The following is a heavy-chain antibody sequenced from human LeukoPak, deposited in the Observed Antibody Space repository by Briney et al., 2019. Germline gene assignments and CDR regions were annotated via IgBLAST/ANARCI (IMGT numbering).Heavy chain of an antibody. Sequence: GGSLRLSCAASGFTFSSYGMHWVRQAPGKGLEWVAVIWYDGSNKYYADSVKGRFTISRDNSKNTLYLQMNSLRAEDTAVYYCARIARASSGWYGVDYWGQGTLVTVSS. D-gene: IGHD6-19*01. CDR1: GFTFSSYG. V-gene: IGHV3-33*01. CDR2: IWYDGSNK. CDR3: ARIARASSGWYGVDY. J-gene: IGHJ4*02.